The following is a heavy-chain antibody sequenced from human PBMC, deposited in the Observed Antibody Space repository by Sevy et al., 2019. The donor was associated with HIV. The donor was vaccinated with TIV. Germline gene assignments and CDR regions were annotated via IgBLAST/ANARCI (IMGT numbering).Heavy chain of an antibody. J-gene: IGHJ4*02. CDR1: GFTVSSNY. CDR2: IYSGGST. Sequence: GGSLRLSCAASGFTVSSNYMSWVRQAPGKGLEWVSVIYSGGSTYYADSVKGRFTISRDNSKNTLYLQMNGLRAEDTAVYYCARSGPASYSGFDYWGQGTLVTVSS. V-gene: IGHV3-53*01. D-gene: IGHD1-26*01. CDR3: ARSGPASYSGFDY.